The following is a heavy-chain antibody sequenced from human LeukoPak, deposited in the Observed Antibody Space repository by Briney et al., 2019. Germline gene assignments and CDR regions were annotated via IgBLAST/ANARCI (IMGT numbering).Heavy chain of an antibody. Sequence: PSETLSLTCTVSGGSISSYYWSWIRQPPGKGLEWIGYIYYSGSTNYNPSLKSRVTISVDTSKNQFSLKLSSVTAADTAVYYCARQARNGHYFDYWGQGTLVTVSS. CDR3: ARQARNGHYFDY. D-gene: IGHD5-12*01. CDR1: GGSISSYY. CDR2: IYYSGST. V-gene: IGHV4-59*01. J-gene: IGHJ4*02.